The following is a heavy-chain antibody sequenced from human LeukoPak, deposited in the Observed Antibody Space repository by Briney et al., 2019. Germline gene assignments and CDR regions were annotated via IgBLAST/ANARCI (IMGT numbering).Heavy chain of an antibody. J-gene: IGHJ6*02. Sequence: SETLSLTCTVSGASISSDYWTRIRQPPGKGLEWIGYMTSSGSSDYDPSLKSRVTISVDTSKNQFSLKLSSVTAADTAVYYCARTVVQAVDVWGQGTTVTVSS. CDR2: MTSSGSS. V-gene: IGHV4-59*08. CDR3: ARTVVQAVDV. CDR1: GASISSDY. D-gene: IGHD2-15*01.